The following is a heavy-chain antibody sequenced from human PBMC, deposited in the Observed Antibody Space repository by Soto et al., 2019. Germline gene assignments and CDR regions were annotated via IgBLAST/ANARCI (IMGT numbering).Heavy chain of an antibody. V-gene: IGHV4-38-2*01. J-gene: IGHJ4*02. CDR2: IYHSGST. CDR3: ARARIAAAVPYYFDY. Sequence: PSETLSLTCGVSGDSIRSDYYWGWIRQPPGKGLEWIGSIYHSGSTYYNPSLKSRVTISVDTSKNQFSLKLSSVTAADTAVYYCARARIAAAVPYYFDYWGQGTLVTVSS. CDR1: GDSIRSDYY. D-gene: IGHD6-13*01.